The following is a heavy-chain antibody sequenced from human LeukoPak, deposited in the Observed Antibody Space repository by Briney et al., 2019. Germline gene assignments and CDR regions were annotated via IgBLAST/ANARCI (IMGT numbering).Heavy chain of an antibody. Sequence: PSETLSLTCTVSGGSISSYYWSWIRQPPGKGLEWIGYIYYSGSTNYNPSLKSRVTISVDTSKNQFSLRLTSETAADTAVYYCARQEQQLIYNWFDPWGQGTLVTVSS. J-gene: IGHJ5*02. V-gene: IGHV4-59*01. CDR1: GGSISSYY. CDR2: IYYSGST. D-gene: IGHD6-13*01. CDR3: ARQEQQLIYNWFDP.